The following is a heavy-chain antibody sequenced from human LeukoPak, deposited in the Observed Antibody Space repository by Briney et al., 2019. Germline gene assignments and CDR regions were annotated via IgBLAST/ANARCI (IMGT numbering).Heavy chain of an antibody. CDR2: IYYSGST. CDR1: GGSISSSSYY. CDR3: ARARPSYGSGSLDY. V-gene: IGHV4-39*07. Sequence: PSETLSLTCTVSGGSISSSSYYWGWIRQPPGKGLEWIGSIYYSGSTYYNPSLKSRVTISVDTSKNQFSLKLSSVTAADTAVYYCARARPSYGSGSLDYWGQGTLVTVSS. J-gene: IGHJ4*02. D-gene: IGHD3-10*01.